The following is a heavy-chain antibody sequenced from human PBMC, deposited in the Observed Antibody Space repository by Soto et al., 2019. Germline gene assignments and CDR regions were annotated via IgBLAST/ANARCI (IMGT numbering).Heavy chain of an antibody. CDR1: GFTLTDYS. D-gene: IGHD3-22*01. V-gene: IGHV3-48*02. Sequence: PGGSLRLSCVASGFTLTDYSINWVRQAPGKGLEWVAYISSSSSPIYYADSVKGRFAISRDNAKNSGYLQMNSLTDEETAVYYCARDGGGERSGYTHYYYYGMDVWRRGATVTFSS. CDR3: ARDGGGERSGYTHYYYYGMDV. CDR2: ISSSSSPI. J-gene: IGHJ6*02.